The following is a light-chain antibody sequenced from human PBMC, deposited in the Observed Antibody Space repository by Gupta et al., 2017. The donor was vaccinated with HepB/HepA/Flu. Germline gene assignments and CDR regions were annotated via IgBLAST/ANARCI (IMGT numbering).Light chain of an antibody. CDR2: ETS. CDR3: QQRSNCPCA. CDR1: QSISYF. Sequence: IVLTQSPAPLSLSPGERSTLTCWSSQSISYFLAWYQQKPGQTPRLLIYETSNRASGIPARFSGSGFGTNFTITISSLEPEDFAVYNGQQRSNCPCAFGHGTTVDIK. J-gene: IGKJ3*01. V-gene: IGKV3-11*01.